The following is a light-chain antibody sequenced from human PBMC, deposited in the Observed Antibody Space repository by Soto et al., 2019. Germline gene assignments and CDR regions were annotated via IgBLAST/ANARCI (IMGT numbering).Light chain of an antibody. CDR1: QSVSSN. V-gene: IGKV3-15*01. J-gene: IGKJ5*01. CDR3: QQYNNWPRIT. Sequence: EIVMTHSPATVSVSPGERATLSCRASQSVSSNLAWYQQRPGQAPRLLIYGASTRATGIPARFSGSGSGTEFTLTISSLQSEDFAVYYCQQYNNWPRITFGQGTRLEIK. CDR2: GAS.